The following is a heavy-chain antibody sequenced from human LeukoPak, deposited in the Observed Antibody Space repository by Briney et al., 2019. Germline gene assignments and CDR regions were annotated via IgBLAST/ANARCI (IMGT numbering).Heavy chain of an antibody. Sequence: PSETLSLTCTVSGDFITAYYWSWIRQPPGKGLEWIGYVYYSGSTEYNPSLRSRVTISLEMSKQQFSLNLTSVTAADTAVYYCARGGPEDAYYYDSRGYLFDYWGQGTLVTVSS. D-gene: IGHD3-22*01. V-gene: IGHV4-59*12. CDR2: VYYSGST. CDR3: ARGGPEDAYYYDSRGYLFDY. J-gene: IGHJ4*02. CDR1: GDFITAYY.